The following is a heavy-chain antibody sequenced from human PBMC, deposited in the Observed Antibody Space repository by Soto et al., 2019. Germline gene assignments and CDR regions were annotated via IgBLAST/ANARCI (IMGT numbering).Heavy chain of an antibody. D-gene: IGHD4-17*01. J-gene: IGHJ6*03. V-gene: IGHV3-66*04. CDR1: GFTVSSNY. Sequence: GGSLRLSCAASGFTVSSNYMSWVRQAPGKGLEWVSVIYSGGSTYYADSVKGRFTISRDNSKNTLYLQMNSLRAEDTAVYYCARHFSGTTNYYYYYMDVWGKGTTVTVSS. CDR3: ARHFSGTTNYYYYYMDV. CDR2: IYSGGST.